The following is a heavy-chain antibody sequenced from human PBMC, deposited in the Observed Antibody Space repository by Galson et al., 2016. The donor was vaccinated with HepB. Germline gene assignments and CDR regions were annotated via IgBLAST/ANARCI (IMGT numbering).Heavy chain of an antibody. CDR3: ARGPDYGDWVDFLDC. CDR2: IKQDGTE. Sequence: SLRLSCATSGFTFSSNWMSWVCQAPGKGLEWVANIKQDGTENYVDSVKGRFTISRDNAKNSLYLQMNSLSAEDTAAYYCARGPDYGDWVDFLDCWGQGTLVTVSS. J-gene: IGHJ4*02. CDR1: GFTFSSNW. D-gene: IGHD4-17*01. V-gene: IGHV3-7*04.